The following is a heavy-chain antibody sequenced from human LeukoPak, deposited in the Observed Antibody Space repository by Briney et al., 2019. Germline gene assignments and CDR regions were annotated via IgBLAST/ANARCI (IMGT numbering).Heavy chain of an antibody. CDR3: ARALGYSLSDYFDF. Sequence: SETLSLTCTVSGGSISSSSYYWGWIRQPPGKGLEWIGSIYYSGSTYYNPSLKSRVTISVDTSKNQFSLKLSSVTAADTAVYYCARALGYSLSDYFDFWGQGTLVTVSS. CDR2: IYYSGST. CDR1: GGSISSSSYY. J-gene: IGHJ4*02. D-gene: IGHD4-23*01. V-gene: IGHV4-39*01.